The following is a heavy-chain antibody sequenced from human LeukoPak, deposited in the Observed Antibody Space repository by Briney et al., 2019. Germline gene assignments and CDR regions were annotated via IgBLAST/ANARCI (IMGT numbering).Heavy chain of an antibody. CDR3: ARRYSYGPERHFDY. CDR1: GGTFSSYA. Sequence: ASVKVSCKASGGTFSSYAISWVRQAPGQGLEWMGWISAYNGNTNYAQKLQGRVTMTTDTSTSTAYMELRSLRSDGTAVYYCARRYSYGPERHFDYWGQGTLVTVSS. V-gene: IGHV1-18*01. J-gene: IGHJ4*02. CDR2: ISAYNGNT. D-gene: IGHD5-18*01.